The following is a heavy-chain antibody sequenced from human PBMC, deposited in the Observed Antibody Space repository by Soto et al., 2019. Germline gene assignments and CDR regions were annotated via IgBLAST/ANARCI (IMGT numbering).Heavy chain of an antibody. CDR2: IDPSDSQT. D-gene: IGHD3-22*01. CDR3: ARQIYYSDTGPNFRYYFDS. J-gene: IGHJ4*02. V-gene: IGHV5-10-1*01. CDR1: GYSFAGYW. Sequence: ESLKISCKGSGYSFAGYWITWVRQKPGKGLEWMGRIDPSDSQTYYSPSFRGHVTISVTKSITTVFLQWSSLRASDTAMYYCARQIYYSDTGPNFRYYFDSWGQGTPVPVSS.